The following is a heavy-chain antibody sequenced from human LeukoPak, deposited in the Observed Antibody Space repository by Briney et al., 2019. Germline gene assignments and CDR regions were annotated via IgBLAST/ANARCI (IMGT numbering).Heavy chain of an antibody. J-gene: IGHJ4*02. V-gene: IGHV3-23*01. Sequence: GGSLRLSCAASGFTFSSHAMSGVRQAPGEGLGWVSAISGSGGSTYYADSVKGRFTISSDNSKDTLYLQMNSLRAEDTAVYYCASPPHYFDYWGQGTLVTVSS. CDR1: GFTFSSHA. CDR3: ASPPHYFDY. CDR2: ISGSGGST.